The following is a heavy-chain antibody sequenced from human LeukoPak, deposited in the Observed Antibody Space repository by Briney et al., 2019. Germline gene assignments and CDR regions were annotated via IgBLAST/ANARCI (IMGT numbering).Heavy chain of an antibody. CDR1: GYTXTGYY. CDR3: ARDGLGGSGAFDI. CDR2: INPDGGGT. Sequence: ASVKVSCKASGYTXTGYYIHGVRQAPGQGLEWMGWINPDGGGTNYAQKFQGGVTMTRDTSISTAYMELSRLRSDDTAVYYCARDGLGGSGAFDIWGQGTMVTVSS. D-gene: IGHD3-16*01. J-gene: IGHJ3*02. V-gene: IGHV1-2*02.